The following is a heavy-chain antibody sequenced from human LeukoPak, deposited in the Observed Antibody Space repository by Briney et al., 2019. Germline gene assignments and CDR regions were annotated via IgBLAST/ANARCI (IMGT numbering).Heavy chain of an antibody. D-gene: IGHD3-22*01. CDR1: GFTFSSYA. J-gene: IGHJ4*02. CDR3: AKGSFVYDSSGYYFDY. V-gene: IGHV3-23*01. Sequence: QPGGSLRLSCAASGFTFSSYAMSWVRQAPGKGLEWVSAISGSGGSTYYADSVKGRFTISRDNSKNTLYLQMNSLRAEDTAVYYCAKGSFVYDSSGYYFDYWGQGTLVTVSS. CDR2: ISGSGGST.